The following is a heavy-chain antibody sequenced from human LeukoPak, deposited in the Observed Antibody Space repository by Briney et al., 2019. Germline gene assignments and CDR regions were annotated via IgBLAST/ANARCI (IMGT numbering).Heavy chain of an antibody. CDR1: GFTFSSYA. D-gene: IGHD3-10*01. CDR3: XXXRITMVRGEGYFDY. CDR2: ISDSGGST. J-gene: IGHJ4*02. Sequence: PGGSLRLSCAASGFTFSSYAMSWVRQAPGKGLEWVSVISDSGGSTYYADSVKGRFTISRDNSKNTLYLQMNSLRAEDTAVYYCXXXRITMVRGEGYFDYWGQGTLVTVPS. V-gene: IGHV3-23*01.